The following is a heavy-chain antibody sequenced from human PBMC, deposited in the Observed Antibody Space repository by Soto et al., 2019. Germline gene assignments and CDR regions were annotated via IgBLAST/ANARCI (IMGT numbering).Heavy chain of an antibody. Sequence: PGGSLRLSCAASGFTSTNYAMTWVRQAPGKGLEWVAAISGSGATTYYTNSVKGRFTISRDNSKNTVYLQMNSLRAEDTAVYYCAKGSSGYTGYVFDYWGQGALVTVSS. CDR1: GFTSTNYA. V-gene: IGHV3-23*01. CDR3: AKGSSGYTGYVFDY. CDR2: ISGSGATT. D-gene: IGHD5-12*01. J-gene: IGHJ4*02.